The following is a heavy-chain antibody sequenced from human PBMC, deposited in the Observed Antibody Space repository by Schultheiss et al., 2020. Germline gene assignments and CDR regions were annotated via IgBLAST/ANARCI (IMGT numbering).Heavy chain of an antibody. Sequence: SETLSLTCAVSGGSISSGGYSWSWIRQPPGKGLEWIGYIYHSGSTYYNPSLKSRVTISVDRSKNQFSLKLSSVTAADTAVYYCARAEYSSSWYLLIDYWGQGTLVTVSS. CDR2: IYHSGST. J-gene: IGHJ4*02. D-gene: IGHD6-13*01. CDR3: ARAEYSSSWYLLIDY. V-gene: IGHV4-30-2*01. CDR1: GGSISSGGYS.